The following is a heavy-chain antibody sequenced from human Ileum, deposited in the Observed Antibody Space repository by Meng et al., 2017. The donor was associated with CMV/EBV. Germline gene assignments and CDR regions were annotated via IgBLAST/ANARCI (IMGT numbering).Heavy chain of an antibody. CDR3: AKEGGY. D-gene: IGHD3-16*01. V-gene: IGHV3-20*04. CDR1: GFTFNDYG. CDR2: INWNGGST. Sequence: GESLKISCAASGFTFNDYGLSWVRQAPGKGLEWVAGINWNGGSTDYADSMKSRFTITRDNAKNSLYLQMNSLRADDTAVYYCAKEGGYWGQGTLVTVSS. J-gene: IGHJ4*02.